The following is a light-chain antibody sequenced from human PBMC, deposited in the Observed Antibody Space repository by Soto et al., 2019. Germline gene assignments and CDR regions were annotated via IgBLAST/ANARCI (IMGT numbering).Light chain of an antibody. CDR1: QSVGSY. CDR2: AAS. Sequence: DIEMTQSPVTLSVSLGDRVTLSCRASQSVGSYLAWYQQKPGKAPRLLIYAASTMPSGVPARFSGSGSGTDFTLTISSLQSEDFAVYYCQKYNSWPYTFGQGTKLEIK. CDR3: QKYNSWPYT. V-gene: IGKV3D-15*01. J-gene: IGKJ2*01.